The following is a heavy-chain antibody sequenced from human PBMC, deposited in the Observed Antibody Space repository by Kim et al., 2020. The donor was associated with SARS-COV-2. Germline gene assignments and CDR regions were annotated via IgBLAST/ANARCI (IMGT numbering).Heavy chain of an antibody. J-gene: IGHJ4*02. CDR3: ARDRLAMVRGVIGY. CDR1: GFTFSSYG. Sequence: GGSLRLSCAASGFTFSSYGMHSVRQAPGKGLEWVAVISYDGSNKYYADSVKGRFTISRDNSKNTLYLQMNSLRAEDTAVYYCARDRLAMVRGVIGYWGQGTLVTVSS. D-gene: IGHD3-10*01. V-gene: IGHV3-33*05. CDR2: ISYDGSNK.